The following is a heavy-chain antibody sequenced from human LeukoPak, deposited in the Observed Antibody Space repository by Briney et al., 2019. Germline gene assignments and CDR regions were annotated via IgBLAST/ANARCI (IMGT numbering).Heavy chain of an antibody. D-gene: IGHD3-9*01. CDR2: ISGSGDDT. CDR1: GFTFSNYA. Sequence: GGSLRLSCTASGFTFSNYAMSWVRQAPGKGLEWVSGISGSGDDTYYPDSVKGRFTISRDNSKNTLYLQMNSLRAEDTAVYYCARGTLKGYFDWSDLFYYYGMDVWGQGTTVTVSS. J-gene: IGHJ6*02. CDR3: ARGTLKGYFDWSDLFYYYGMDV. V-gene: IGHV3-23*01.